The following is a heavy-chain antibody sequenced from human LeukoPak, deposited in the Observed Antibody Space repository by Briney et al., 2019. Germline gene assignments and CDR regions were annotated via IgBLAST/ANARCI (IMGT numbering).Heavy chain of an antibody. D-gene: IGHD2-2*01. CDR3: ARGPYCSSTSCYRYYYYYMDV. CDR1: GGSISSGDYY. Sequence: PSQTLSLTCTVSGGSISSGDYYWSWIRQPPGKGLEWIGYIYYSGSTYYNPSLKSRVTISVDTSKNQFSLKLSSVTAADTAVYYCARGPYCSSTSCYRYYYYYMDVWGKGTAVTVSS. J-gene: IGHJ6*03. V-gene: IGHV4-30-4*08. CDR2: IYYSGST.